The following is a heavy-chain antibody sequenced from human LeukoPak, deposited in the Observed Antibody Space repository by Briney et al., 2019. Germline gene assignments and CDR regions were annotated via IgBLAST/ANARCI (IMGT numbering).Heavy chain of an antibody. J-gene: IGHJ4*02. CDR1: GYTFTSYD. V-gene: IGHV1-8*01. CDR3: ARGGYYDILTGYYAQDYFDY. CDR2: MNPDSGNT. Sequence: EASVKVSCKASGYTFTSYDINWVRQATGQGLEWMGWMNPDSGNTGYAQKFQGRVTMTRNTSISTAYMELSSLRSEDTAVYYCARGGYYDILTGYYAQDYFDYWGQGTLVTVSS. D-gene: IGHD3-9*01.